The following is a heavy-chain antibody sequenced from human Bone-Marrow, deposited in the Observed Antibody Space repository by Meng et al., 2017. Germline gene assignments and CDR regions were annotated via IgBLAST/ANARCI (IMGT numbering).Heavy chain of an antibody. Sequence: GGSLRLSCAASGFTFSSYWMSWVRQTSEKGLEWIGRIETKYSSYATSYAASVRGRFTISRDDSINTAYLQMNSLKTEDTALYYCTIYTSGHIWGQGTMVTVSS. CDR1: GFTFSSYW. CDR2: IETKYSSYAT. V-gene: IGHV3-73*01. J-gene: IGHJ3*02. CDR3: TIYTSGHI. D-gene: IGHD6-19*01.